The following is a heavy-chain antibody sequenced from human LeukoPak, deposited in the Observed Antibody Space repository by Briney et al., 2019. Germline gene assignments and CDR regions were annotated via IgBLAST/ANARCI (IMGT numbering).Heavy chain of an antibody. CDR3: ARELRGANPSLNWFDP. CDR1: GYSFTSYD. J-gene: IGHJ5*02. Sequence: ASVKVSCKTSGYSFTSYDVNWVRQAPGLGLEWMGWMNPNSGHTGYAKKFQGRVSMTRNTSMGTAYLEVSSLTSEDTAIYYCARELRGANPSLNWFDPWGQGTLVTVAS. CDR2: MNPNSGHT. D-gene: IGHD3-10*01. V-gene: IGHV1-8*01.